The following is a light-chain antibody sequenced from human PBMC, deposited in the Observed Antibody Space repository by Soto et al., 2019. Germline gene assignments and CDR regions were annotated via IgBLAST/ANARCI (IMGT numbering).Light chain of an antibody. Sequence: QSVLTQPPSASGTPGQRVTISCSGSTSNIGGNTVNWYQQLPGTAPKLLIYSNNQRPSGVPDRFSCSKSGTSASLAISRLQSEDEAAYYCAAWDDRLNAVTFGGGTKLTVL. CDR1: TSNIGGNT. V-gene: IGLV1-44*01. CDR3: AAWDDRLNAVT. J-gene: IGLJ2*01. CDR2: SNN.